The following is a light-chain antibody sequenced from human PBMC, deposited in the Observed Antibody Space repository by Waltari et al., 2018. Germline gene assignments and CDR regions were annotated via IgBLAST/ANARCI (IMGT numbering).Light chain of an antibody. Sequence: DLVMTQSPPVLPATLGQPASISRTSRKSLVRSDGKIYLNWFQQRPGQSPRRLIYKISNRDSGVPDRFSGSGSGTDFTLKISRGEAEDVGVYYCMQATHWPLTFGQGTKVEIK. CDR2: KIS. V-gene: IGKV2-30*02. CDR1: KSLVRSDGKIY. CDR3: MQATHWPLT. J-gene: IGKJ1*01.